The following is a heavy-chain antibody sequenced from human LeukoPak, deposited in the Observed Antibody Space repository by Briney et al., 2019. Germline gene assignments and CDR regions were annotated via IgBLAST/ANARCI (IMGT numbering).Heavy chain of an antibody. CDR3: ARGHRGYSYGTPGPRAETPDY. Sequence: PSETLSLTCAVYGGSFRGYYWSWVRQPPGKWLEWIGEINHSGSTNYNPSLKSRVTISVDTSKNQFSLKLSSVTAADTAVYYCARGHRGYSYGTPGPRAETPDYWGQGTLVTVSS. V-gene: IGHV4-34*01. D-gene: IGHD5-18*01. CDR2: INHSGST. J-gene: IGHJ4*02. CDR1: GGSFRGYY.